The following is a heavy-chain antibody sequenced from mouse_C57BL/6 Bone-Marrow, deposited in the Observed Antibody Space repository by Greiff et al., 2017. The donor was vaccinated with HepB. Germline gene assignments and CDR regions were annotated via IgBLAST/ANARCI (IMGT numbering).Heavy chain of an antibody. CDR2: IYTRSGNT. J-gene: IGHJ2*01. D-gene: IGHD1-1*01. CDR1: GYTFTSYG. V-gene: IGHV1-81*01. Sequence: QVQLQHSGAELARPGASVKLSCKASGYTFTSYGISWVKQRTGPGLEWIGEIYTRSGNTYYNEKFKGKATLTADKSSSTAYMELRSLTSEDSAVYFCARGVLYYGSSYGDYWGQGTTLTVSS. CDR3: ARGVLYYGSSYGDY.